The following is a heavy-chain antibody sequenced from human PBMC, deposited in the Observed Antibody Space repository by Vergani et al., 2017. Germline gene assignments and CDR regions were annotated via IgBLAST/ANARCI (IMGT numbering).Heavy chain of an antibody. D-gene: IGHD6-13*01. J-gene: IGHJ6*03. Sequence: QVQLVESGGGVVQPGGSLRLSCAASGFTFSNYAMHWVRQAPGKGLECVAIISYDGSNKYYVDSVKGRFTISRDNSKNTLYLQMNSLRAEDTAVYYCARDPGQYSSSQNYYYYMDVWGKGP. CDR1: GFTFSNYA. CDR2: ISYDGSNK. V-gene: IGHV3-30-3*01. CDR3: ARDPGQYSSSQNYYYYMDV.